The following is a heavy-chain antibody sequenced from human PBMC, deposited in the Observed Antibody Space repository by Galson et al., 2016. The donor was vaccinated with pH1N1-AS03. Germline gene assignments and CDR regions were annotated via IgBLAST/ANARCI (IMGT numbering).Heavy chain of an antibody. V-gene: IGHV1-69*06. CDR1: GGTLNNYA. CDR3: ARGLTYHFGSGSVF. J-gene: IGHJ4*02. Sequence: SVKVSCKASGGTLNNYAVNWVRQAPGQGLEWMGGISPIFGSANHAQKFQGRVTSTADIFTNTAYMELSGLSSEDTAVYYCARGLTYHFGSGSVFWGQGTLVTVSS. CDR2: ISPIFGSA. D-gene: IGHD3-10*01.